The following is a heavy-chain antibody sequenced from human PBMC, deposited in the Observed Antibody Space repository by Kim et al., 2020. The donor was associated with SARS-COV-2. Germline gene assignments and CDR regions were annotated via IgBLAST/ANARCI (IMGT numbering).Heavy chain of an antibody. CDR2: IRSKAHTGTT. D-gene: IGHD5-12*01. J-gene: IGHJ6*02. CDR1: DFTFGDYA. Sequence: GGSLRLSCTASDFTFGDYALSWVRQAPGKGLEWIGFIRSKAHTGTTQYAASVKGRFSISRDDSKSIAYLQMNSLKTEDTAVYYCTRLRWRQLLHYYYGMDVWGHGTTVTVSS. V-gene: IGHV3-49*04. CDR3: TRLRWRQLLHYYYGMDV.